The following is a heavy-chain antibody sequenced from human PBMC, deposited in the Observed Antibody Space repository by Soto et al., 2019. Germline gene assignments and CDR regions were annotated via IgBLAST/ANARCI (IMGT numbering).Heavy chain of an antibody. J-gene: IGHJ3*02. CDR1: GYTFTSYG. CDR2: ISAYNGNT. D-gene: IGHD5-12*01. Sequence: ASVKVSCKASGYTFTSYGISWVRQAPGQGLEWMGWISAYNGNTNYAQKLQGRVTITADKSTSTAYMELSSLRSEDTAVYYCAREYSGYDYAFDIWGQGTMVTVSS. V-gene: IGHV1-18*01. CDR3: AREYSGYDYAFDI.